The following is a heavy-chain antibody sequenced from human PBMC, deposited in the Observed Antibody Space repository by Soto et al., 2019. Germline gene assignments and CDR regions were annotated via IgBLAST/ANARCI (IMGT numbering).Heavy chain of an antibody. D-gene: IGHD5-18*01. CDR3: ARVLPAYSNGYSDY. Sequence: GGSLRLSCAASGSIFSTYSMNWVRQAPGKGLEWVSYISGGSTTIYYADSVKGRFTISRDNAKNSLSLQMNSLRDEDTAVYYCARVLPAYSNGYSDYWGQGNLVTVSS. CDR2: ISGGSTTI. J-gene: IGHJ4*02. CDR1: GSIFSTYS. V-gene: IGHV3-48*02.